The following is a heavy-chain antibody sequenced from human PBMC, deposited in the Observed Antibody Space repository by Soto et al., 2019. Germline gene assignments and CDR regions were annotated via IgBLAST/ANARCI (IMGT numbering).Heavy chain of an antibody. Sequence: ASVKVSCKASGYTFTSYAIHWVRQAPGQSLEWMDWINPGTTNPKYSEKFQGGPTFTRDTSASTAYMELRNLRSEDTAVYYCGKDQGYSSGWSYLDYWGQGALVTVSS. CDR2: INPGTTNP. CDR3: GKDQGYSSGWSYLDY. CDR1: GYTFTSYA. D-gene: IGHD6-19*01. J-gene: IGHJ4*02. V-gene: IGHV1-3*01.